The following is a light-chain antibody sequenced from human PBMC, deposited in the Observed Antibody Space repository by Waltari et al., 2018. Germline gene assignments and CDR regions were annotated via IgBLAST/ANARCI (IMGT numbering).Light chain of an antibody. J-gene: IGLJ2*01. Sequence: SYELTQPPSVSVSPGQTASITCSGDKLGDKYTCWYQQKPGQSPAMIIWQDKKRPPGIPGRFSAANSGNTATLTISGTQAIDEADYYCQAWASGSVVFGGGTKLTVL. CDR3: QAWASGSVV. CDR1: KLGDKY. CDR2: QDK. V-gene: IGLV3-1*01.